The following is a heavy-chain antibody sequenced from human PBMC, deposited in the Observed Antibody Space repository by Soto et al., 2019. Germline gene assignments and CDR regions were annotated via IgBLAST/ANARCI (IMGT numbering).Heavy chain of an antibody. CDR1: EFPFSNYG. J-gene: IGHJ4*02. Sequence: QVQLVESGGGVVQPGRSLRLSCAASEFPFSNYGMHWVRQAPGKGLEWVAHISYDGSNKHYADSVKGRFTISRDNSKDMLFLQMCSLRTGDTGVYYCAGGQDYFDEWGQGTRVSVSS. D-gene: IGHD2-15*01. CDR2: ISYDGSNK. V-gene: IGHV3-30*03. CDR3: AGGQDYFDE.